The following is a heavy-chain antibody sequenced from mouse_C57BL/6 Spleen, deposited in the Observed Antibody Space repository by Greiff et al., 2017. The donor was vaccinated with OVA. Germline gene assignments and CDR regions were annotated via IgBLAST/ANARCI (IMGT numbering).Heavy chain of an antibody. J-gene: IGHJ4*01. CDR3: AKSKDYSNEMDY. D-gene: IGHD2-5*01. Sequence: QVQLQQSGPGLVQPPQSLSITCTVSGFSLTSYGVHWVRQSPGKGLEWLGVIWRGGSTDYNAAFMSRLSITKDNSKSQVFFKMNSLQADDTAIYYCAKSKDYSNEMDYWGQGTSVTVSS. V-gene: IGHV2-5*01. CDR2: IWRGGST. CDR1: GFSLTSYG.